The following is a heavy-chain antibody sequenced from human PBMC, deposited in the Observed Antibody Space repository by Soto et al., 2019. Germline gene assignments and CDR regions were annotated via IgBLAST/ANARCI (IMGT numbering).Heavy chain of an antibody. CDR2: MNPNSGNT. Sequence: ASVKVSCKASGYTFTSYDINWVRQATGQGLEWMGWMNPNSGNTGYAQKFQGRVTMTRNTSISTAYMELSSLRSEDTAVYYCARGPAGSRTYYFDYWGQGTLVHRLL. CDR1: GYTFTSYD. J-gene: IGHJ4*02. D-gene: IGHD1-26*01. V-gene: IGHV1-8*01. CDR3: ARGPAGSRTYYFDY.